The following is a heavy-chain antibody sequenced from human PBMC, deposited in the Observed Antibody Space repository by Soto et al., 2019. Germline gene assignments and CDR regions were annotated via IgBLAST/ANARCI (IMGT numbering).Heavy chain of an antibody. V-gene: IGHV1-46*03. CDR2: INPSGGST. CDR1: GYTFTSYY. J-gene: IGHJ6*03. D-gene: IGHD1-1*01. CDR3: ASTAVAIGTSGGYYYYYMDV. Sequence: ASVKVSCKASGYTFTSYYMHWVRQAPGQGLEWMGIINPSGGSTSYAQKFQGRVTMTRDTSTSTVYMELSSLRSEDTAVYYCASTAVAIGTSGGYYYYYMDVWGKGTTVTVSS.